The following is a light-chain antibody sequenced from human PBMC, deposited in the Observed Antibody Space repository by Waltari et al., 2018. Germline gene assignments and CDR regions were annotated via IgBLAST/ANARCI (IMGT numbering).Light chain of an antibody. CDR1: QSIGSW. J-gene: IGKJ3*01. CDR2: EAT. CDR3: QRYNSYPIT. V-gene: IGKV1-5*03. Sequence: DIQMTQSPSPLSASVGDRVTLTCRASQSIGSWLAWYQQKPGKAPKLLIYEATSLESGVPSRFSASGSGTEFTLTISSLQPDDFATYYCQRYNSYPITFGPGTKVDI.